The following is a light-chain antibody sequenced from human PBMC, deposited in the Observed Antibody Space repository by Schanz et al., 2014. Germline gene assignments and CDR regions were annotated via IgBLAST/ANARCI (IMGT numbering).Light chain of an antibody. CDR2: GAS. Sequence: EIVMTQSPGTLSVSPGERATLSCRTSQSISSSYLAWYQQKPGQAPRLLIYGASTRATGIPARFSGSGSGTEFTLTISSLQSEDFAVYYCQQYGSSPLITFGQGTRLEIK. CDR3: QQYGSSPLIT. V-gene: IGKV3-15*01. CDR1: QSISSSY. J-gene: IGKJ5*01.